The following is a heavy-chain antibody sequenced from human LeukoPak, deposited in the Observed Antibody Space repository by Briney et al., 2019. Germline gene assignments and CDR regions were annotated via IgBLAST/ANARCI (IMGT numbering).Heavy chain of an antibody. CDR1: GGSISGYY. Sequence: SETLSLTCTVSGGSISGYYWSWIRQPAGKGLEWIGRISTSGNTNYNPSLKSRVTMSLDTSKNQFSLKVSSVTAADTAVYYCARSSTIPLRYSYGLTYNWFDPWGQGTLVTVSS. CDR2: ISTSGNT. J-gene: IGHJ5*02. CDR3: ARSSTIPLRYSYGLTYNWFDP. V-gene: IGHV4-4*07. D-gene: IGHD5-18*01.